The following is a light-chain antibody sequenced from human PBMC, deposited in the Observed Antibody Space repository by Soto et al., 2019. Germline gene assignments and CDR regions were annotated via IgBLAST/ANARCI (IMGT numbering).Light chain of an antibody. J-gene: IGKJ1*01. CDR2: GAS. V-gene: IGKV3-15*01. CDR3: QQYNNWRRT. Sequence: EIVMTQSPASLSVSPGERATLSCRASQSVSSNLAWYQQKPGRAPRPLVYGASTRATGIPGRFSGSGSGTEFTLPFCSLQSEDVAVYYCQQYNNWRRTFGQGTKVDIK. CDR1: QSVSSN.